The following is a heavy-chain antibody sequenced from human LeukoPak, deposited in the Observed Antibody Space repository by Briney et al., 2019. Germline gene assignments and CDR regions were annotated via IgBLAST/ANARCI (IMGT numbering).Heavy chain of an antibody. V-gene: IGHV1-69*13. D-gene: IGHD6-6*01. CDR1: GGTFSSYA. CDR3: TRVVGVRSSGNYYYYYGMDV. CDR2: IIPIFGTA. J-gene: IGHJ6*02. Sequence: PWASVTVSCKASGGTFSSYAISWVRQAPGQGLEWMGGIIPIFGTANYAQKFQGRVTITADESTSTAYMELSSLRSEDTAVYYCTRVVGVRSSGNYYYYYGMDVWGQGTTVTVSS.